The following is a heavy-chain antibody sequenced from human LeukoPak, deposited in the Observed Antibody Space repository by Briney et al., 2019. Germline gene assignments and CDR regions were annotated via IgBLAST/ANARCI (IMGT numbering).Heavy chain of an antibody. Sequence: SETLSLTCTVSGGSISTNGYYWSWIRRPPGKGLEWIGYIYYSGDTYYNPSLPSLKSRVTISVDRSRNQFSLKLNSVTAADTAVYYCAREKYDTSPDYWGQGTLVTVSS. V-gene: IGHV4-30-2*01. CDR1: GGSISTNGYY. J-gene: IGHJ4*02. CDR3: AREKYDTSPDY. D-gene: IGHD2/OR15-2a*01. CDR2: IYYSGDT.